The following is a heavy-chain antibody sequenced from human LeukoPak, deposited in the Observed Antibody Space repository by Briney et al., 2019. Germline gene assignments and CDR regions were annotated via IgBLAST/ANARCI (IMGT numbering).Heavy chain of an antibody. D-gene: IGHD6-6*01. Sequence: PSETLSLTCTVSGGSISSSSYYWGWIRQPPGKGLEWIGNIYYSGSTYYNPSLKSRVTISVDTSKNQFSLKLSSVTAADTAVYYCARKAKGSSGTFDYWGQGTLVTVSS. V-gene: IGHV4-39*07. J-gene: IGHJ4*02. CDR1: GGSISSSSYY. CDR2: IYYSGST. CDR3: ARKAKGSSGTFDY.